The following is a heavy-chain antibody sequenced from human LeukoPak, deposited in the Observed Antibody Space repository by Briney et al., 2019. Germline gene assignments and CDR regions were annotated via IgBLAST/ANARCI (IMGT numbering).Heavy chain of an antibody. J-gene: IGHJ3*02. V-gene: IGHV1-18*01. CDR1: GYTFSSYG. CDR2: ISAYNGDT. D-gene: IGHD4-23*01. Sequence: ASVKVSCKASGYTFSSYGITWVRQAPGQGLEWMGWISAYNGDTTVAQNLQGRVTLTTDTSTSTAYMDLRGLKSDDTAVYYCARDGDYGGNSDAINIWGQGTMVIVSS. CDR3: ARDGDYGGNSDAINI.